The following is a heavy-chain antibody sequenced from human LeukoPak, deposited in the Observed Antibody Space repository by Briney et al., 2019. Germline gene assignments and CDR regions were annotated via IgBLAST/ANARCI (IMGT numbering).Heavy chain of an antibody. Sequence: GGSLRLSCAASGFTFSDYYMSWIRQAPGKGLEWVSYISSSGSTIYYADSVKGRFTISRDNARNSLYLQMNSLRAEDTAVYYCARDQYYDILTGHNDAFDIWGQGTMVTVS. V-gene: IGHV3-11*04. CDR2: ISSSGSTI. CDR3: ARDQYYDILTGHNDAFDI. D-gene: IGHD3-9*01. J-gene: IGHJ3*02. CDR1: GFTFSDYY.